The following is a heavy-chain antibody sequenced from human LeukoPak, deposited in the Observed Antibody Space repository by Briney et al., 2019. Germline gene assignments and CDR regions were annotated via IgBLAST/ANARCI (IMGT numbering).Heavy chain of an antibody. CDR1: GYSFTNYW. D-gene: IGHD4-17*01. CDR2: IYPGDSDA. Sequence: GESLKISCKGSGYSFTNYWIGWVRQMPGKGLKWMGIIYPGDSDARYSPSFQGQVTISADKSISTAYLQWSSLKASDTAMYYCARRNRAYGEPLDYWGQGTLVTVSS. CDR3: ARRNRAYGEPLDY. J-gene: IGHJ4*02. V-gene: IGHV5-51*01.